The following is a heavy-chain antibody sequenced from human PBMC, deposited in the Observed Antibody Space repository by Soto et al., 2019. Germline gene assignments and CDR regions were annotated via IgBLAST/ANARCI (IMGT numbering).Heavy chain of an antibody. V-gene: IGHV1-69*06. CDR2: IIPIFGTA. CDR1: GGTFSSYS. Sequence: SVKVSCKASGGTFSSYSISWVRQAPGQGLEWMGGIIPIFGTANYAQKFQGRVTITADKSTSTAYMELSSLRSEDTAVYYCARVMDTAMVIYYYYYGMDVWGQGTTVTVSS. D-gene: IGHD5-18*01. J-gene: IGHJ6*02. CDR3: ARVMDTAMVIYYYYYGMDV.